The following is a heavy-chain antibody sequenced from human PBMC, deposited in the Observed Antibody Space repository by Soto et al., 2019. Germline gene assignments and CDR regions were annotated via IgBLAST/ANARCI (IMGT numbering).Heavy chain of an antibody. CDR2: INHSGST. J-gene: IGHJ4*02. CDR3: ARDYSSSSFDY. V-gene: IGHV4-34*01. CDR1: GGSFSGYY. D-gene: IGHD6-13*01. Sequence: SETLSLTCAVYGGSFSGYYWSWIRQPPGKGLEWIGEINHSGSTNYNPSLKSRVTISVDTSKNQFSLKLSSVTAADTAVYCCARDYSSSSFDYWGQGTLVTVS.